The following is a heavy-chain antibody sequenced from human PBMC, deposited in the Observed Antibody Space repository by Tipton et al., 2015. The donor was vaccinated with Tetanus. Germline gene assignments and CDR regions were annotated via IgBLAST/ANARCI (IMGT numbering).Heavy chain of an antibody. D-gene: IGHD4/OR15-4a*01. CDR3: AAEVSAGY. CDR1: GFTFSNYR. Sequence: SLRLSCAVSGFTFSNYRMNWVRQAPGTGLQWVASISSTSSYIYYADSLKGRFTISRDNAKNLLHLQMNSLRAEDTAVYYYAAEVSAGYWGQGTLVTVSS. CDR2: ISSTSSYI. J-gene: IGHJ4*02. V-gene: IGHV3-21*04.